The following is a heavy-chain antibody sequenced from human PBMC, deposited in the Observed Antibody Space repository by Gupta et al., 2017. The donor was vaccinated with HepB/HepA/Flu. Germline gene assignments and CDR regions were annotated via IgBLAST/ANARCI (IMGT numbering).Heavy chain of an antibody. CDR2: IDWDDDK. V-gene: IGHV2-70*15. D-gene: IGHD1-1*01. CDR3: ARVVERYYYGMDV. J-gene: IGHJ6*02. CDR1: GFSLSTTGMC. Sequence: QVTLRESGPALVKPTQTLTLTCTFSGFSLSTTGMCVSWIRQPPGKALEWLARIDWDDDKHYTTSLKTRLTISKGTSKNQVVLTMTNMDPVDTATYYCARVVERYYYGMDVWGQGTTVTVSS.